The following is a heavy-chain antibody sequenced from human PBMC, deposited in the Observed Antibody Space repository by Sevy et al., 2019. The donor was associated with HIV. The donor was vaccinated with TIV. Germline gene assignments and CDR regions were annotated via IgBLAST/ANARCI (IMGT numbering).Heavy chain of an antibody. D-gene: IGHD3-16*01. CDR1: GGTFSSYA. Sequence: SVKVSCKASGGTFSSYAISWVRQAPGQGLEWMGWIIPIFGTANYAQKFQGRVTITADESTSTAYMELSSLRSEDTAVYYCARDVGITTWGTQDYYGMDVWGQGTTVTVSS. CDR3: ARDVGITTWGTQDYYGMDV. J-gene: IGHJ6*02. V-gene: IGHV1-69*13. CDR2: IIPIFGTA.